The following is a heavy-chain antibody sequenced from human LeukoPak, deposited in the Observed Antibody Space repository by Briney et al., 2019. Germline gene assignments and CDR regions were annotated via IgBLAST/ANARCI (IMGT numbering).Heavy chain of an antibody. Sequence: PGGSLRLSCAASGFTFSSYWMSWVRQAPGKGLEWVANIKQDGSEKYYVDSVKGRFTISKDNAKSSMWLQMNSLRAEDTAVYYCARDQTPFYWGQGSLVTVSS. D-gene: IGHD2-15*01. CDR1: GFTFSSYW. V-gene: IGHV3-7*01. J-gene: IGHJ4*02. CDR2: IKQDGSEK. CDR3: ARDQTPFY.